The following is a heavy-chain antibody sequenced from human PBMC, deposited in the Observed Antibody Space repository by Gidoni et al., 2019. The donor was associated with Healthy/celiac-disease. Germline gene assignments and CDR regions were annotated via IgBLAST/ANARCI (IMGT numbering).Heavy chain of an antibody. CDR1: GFTFDDYT. D-gene: IGHD1-26*01. J-gene: IGHJ6*02. Sequence: EVQLVESGGVVVQPGGSLRLSCAASGFTFDDYTMPWVRQAPGKGLEWVSLISWDGGSTYYADSVKGRFTISRDNSKNSLYLQMNSLRTEDTALYYCAKDRKAYSGSYYGMDVWGQGTTVTVS. CDR2: ISWDGGST. V-gene: IGHV3-43*01. CDR3: AKDRKAYSGSYYGMDV.